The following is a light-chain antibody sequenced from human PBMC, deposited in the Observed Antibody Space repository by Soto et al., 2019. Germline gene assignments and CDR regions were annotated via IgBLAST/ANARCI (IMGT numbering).Light chain of an antibody. Sequence: EIVLTQSPGSLSLSPGERATLSCRASQSVTSNYLAWYQQKPGQAPRLLIFGASIRDTGIPDRFSGSGSGTDSTLTISRLEPEDFAVYYCQQYGISPRTFGQGTKVDIK. CDR2: GAS. J-gene: IGKJ1*01. CDR3: QQYGISPRT. CDR1: QSVTSNY. V-gene: IGKV3-20*01.